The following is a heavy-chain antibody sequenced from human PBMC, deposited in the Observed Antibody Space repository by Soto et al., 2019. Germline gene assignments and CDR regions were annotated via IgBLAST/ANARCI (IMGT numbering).Heavy chain of an antibody. Sequence: LQLQESGPGLVKPSETLSLTCAVPGGSISSSSYYWGWIRQSPGKGLEWIGSVHYSGNTYYNPSLKSRATMSADTSKNQFSLKLTSVTATDTAVYYCARQTGSWYGWFDPWGQGTLVTVSS. CDR3: ARQTGSWYGWFDP. CDR1: GGSISSSSYY. J-gene: IGHJ5*02. CDR2: VHYSGNT. V-gene: IGHV4-39*01. D-gene: IGHD6-13*01.